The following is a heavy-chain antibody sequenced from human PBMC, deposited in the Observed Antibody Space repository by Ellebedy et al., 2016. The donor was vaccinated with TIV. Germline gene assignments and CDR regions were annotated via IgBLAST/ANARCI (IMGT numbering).Heavy chain of an antibody. CDR1: GFIFSSYW. J-gene: IGHJ4*02. Sequence: GGSLRLSCAASGFIFSSYWMSWVRQAPGKGPEWVASIKQDGSEKYYVDSVKGRFTISRDNAKNLLFLQMNSLRAEDTAVYYCARDHRNPFYFDYWGQGTLVTVSS. V-gene: IGHV3-7*01. CDR3: ARDHRNPFYFDY. CDR2: IKQDGSEK.